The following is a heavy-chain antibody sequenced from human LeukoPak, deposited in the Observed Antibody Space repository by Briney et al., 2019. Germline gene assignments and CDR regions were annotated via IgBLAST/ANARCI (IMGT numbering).Heavy chain of an antibody. D-gene: IGHD2-15*01. CDR1: GFTFSSYW. V-gene: IGHV3-7*01. Sequence: GGSLRLSCAASGFTFSSYWMSWVRQAPGKGLEWVANIKQDGSEKYYVDSVKGRFTIPRDNAKNSLYLQMNSLRAEDTAVYYCARDIRTYSNYYYYYGMDVWGQGTTVTVSS. CDR3: ARDIRTYSNYYYYYGMDV. J-gene: IGHJ6*02. CDR2: IKQDGSEK.